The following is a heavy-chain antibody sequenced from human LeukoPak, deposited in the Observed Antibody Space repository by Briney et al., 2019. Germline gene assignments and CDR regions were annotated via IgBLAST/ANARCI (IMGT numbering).Heavy chain of an antibody. Sequence: GGSLRLSWAASGFTFSSYSMNWVRQAPGKGLEWVSSVSTGSRDIYYADSVKGRFTISRASAKNSLYLQMNSLRAEDTAVYYCAREGGYCYGDSCRYFDYWGQGTLVTVSS. D-gene: IGHD2-15*01. CDR3: AREGGYCYGDSCRYFDY. CDR1: GFTFSSYS. J-gene: IGHJ4*02. CDR2: VSTGSRDI. V-gene: IGHV3-21*01.